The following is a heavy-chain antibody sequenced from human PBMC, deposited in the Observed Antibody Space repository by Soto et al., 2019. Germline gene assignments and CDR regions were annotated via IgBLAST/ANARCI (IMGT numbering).Heavy chain of an antibody. CDR3: AREPADVDTAMDP. V-gene: IGHV4-30-4*01. D-gene: IGHD5-18*01. Sequence: PSETLSLTCTVSGGSISSGDYYWSWIRQPPGKGLEWIGYIYYSGSTYYIPSLKSRVTISVDTSKNQFSLKLSSVTAADTAVYYCAREPADVDTAMDPWSQGTLVTVSS. J-gene: IGHJ5*02. CDR2: IYYSGST. CDR1: GGSISSGDYY.